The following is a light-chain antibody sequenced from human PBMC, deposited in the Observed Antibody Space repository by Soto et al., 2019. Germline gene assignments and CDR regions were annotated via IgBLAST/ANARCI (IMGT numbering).Light chain of an antibody. J-gene: IGKJ1*01. Sequence: IGLRQSPGTLSLSPGERAALSCMASQSVSSSYLAWYQQKPGQAPRLLIYGASNRATGIPDRFSGSGSGTDFTLTISRLEPEDVAVYYCQQYEAVVTFGQGTKVDIK. CDR2: GAS. V-gene: IGKV3-20*01. CDR1: QSVSSSY. CDR3: QQYEAVVT.